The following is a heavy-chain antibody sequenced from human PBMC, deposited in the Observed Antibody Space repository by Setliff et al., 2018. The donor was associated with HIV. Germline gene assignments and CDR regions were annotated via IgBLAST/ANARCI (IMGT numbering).Heavy chain of an antibody. J-gene: IGHJ5*02. D-gene: IGHD5-12*01. CDR3: ARDGYNYWNWFDP. CDR2: IIPILDTV. CDR1: GGTFSRYA. Sequence: GASVKVSCKASGGTFSRYAISWVRQAPGQGLEWMGGIIPILDTVKYAQSFQGRITITADESTSTVYMEMRSLRSDDTAMYYCARDGYNYWNWFDPWGQGTLVTVSS. V-gene: IGHV1-69*13.